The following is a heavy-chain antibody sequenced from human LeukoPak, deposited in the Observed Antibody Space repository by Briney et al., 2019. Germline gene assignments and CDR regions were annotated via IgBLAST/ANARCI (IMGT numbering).Heavy chain of an antibody. CDR3: AMVPRGYGIVNFDY. Sequence: SETLSLTCTVSGGSISSSSYYWGWIRQPPGKGLEWIGSIYYSGSTYYNSSLKSRVTISVDTSKNQFSLKLSSVTAADTAVYYCAMVPRGYGIVNFDYWGQGTLLTVSS. V-gene: IGHV4-39*01. CDR2: IYYSGST. J-gene: IGHJ4*02. CDR1: GGSISSSSYY. D-gene: IGHD5-12*01.